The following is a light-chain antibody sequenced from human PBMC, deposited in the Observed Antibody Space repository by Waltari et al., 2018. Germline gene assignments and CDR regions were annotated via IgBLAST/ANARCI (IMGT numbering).Light chain of an antibody. CDR2: DTS. J-gene: IGKJ4*01. CDR3: QHRSVWPLT. CDR1: QSVRSY. Sequence: IVLTQSPATLSLFPGERATLSCRASQSVRSYLAWYQQKPGQAPRPLIYDTSYRATGGPVRFSGSWSGTDYTLTISSLEPEDFAVYYCQHRSVWPLTFGGGTKVEMK. V-gene: IGKV3-11*01.